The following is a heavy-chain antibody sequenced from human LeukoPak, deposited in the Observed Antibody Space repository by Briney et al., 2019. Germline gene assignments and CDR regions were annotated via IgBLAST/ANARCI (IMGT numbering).Heavy chain of an antibody. CDR2: IYHSVST. D-gene: IGHD4-23*01. CDR1: GGSISSGGYS. J-gene: IGHJ5*02. Sequence: SETLSLTCAVSGGSISSGGYSWSWIRQPPGKGLEWIGYIYHSVSTYYNPSLKSRVTISVDRSKNQFSLKLRSVTAADTAVYYCARADYGGNSWFDPWGQGTLVTVSS. V-gene: IGHV4-30-2*01. CDR3: ARADYGGNSWFDP.